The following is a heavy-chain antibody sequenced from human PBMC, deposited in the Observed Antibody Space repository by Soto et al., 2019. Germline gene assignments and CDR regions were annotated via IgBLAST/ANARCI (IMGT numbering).Heavy chain of an antibody. J-gene: IGHJ6*02. D-gene: IGHD4-17*01. CDR2: IIPIFGTA. CDR3: AGTPTVTTLGYYYGMDV. V-gene: IGHV1-69*06. CDR1: GGTFSSYA. Sequence: SVKVSCKASGGTFSSYAISWVRQAPGQGLEWMGGIIPIFGTANYAQKFQGRVTITADKSTSTAYMELSSLRSEDTAVYYCAGTPTVTTLGYYYGMDVWGQGTTVTVSS.